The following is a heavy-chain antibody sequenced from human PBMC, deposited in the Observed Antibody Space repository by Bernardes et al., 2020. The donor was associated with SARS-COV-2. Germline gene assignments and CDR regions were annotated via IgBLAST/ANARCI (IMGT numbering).Heavy chain of an antibody. CDR1: GLTFSSYA. CDR2: ISKSGGST. CDR3: AKGSGNFDY. J-gene: IGHJ4*02. Sequence: GGSLRVSCAASGLTFSSYAMSWVRQAPGKGLKWVSSISKSGGSTYYADSVKGRFTISRDNSKNTLFLQMNSLRAEDTAVYYCAKGSGNFDYWGQGTLVTVSS. V-gene: IGHV3-23*01. D-gene: IGHD1-26*01.